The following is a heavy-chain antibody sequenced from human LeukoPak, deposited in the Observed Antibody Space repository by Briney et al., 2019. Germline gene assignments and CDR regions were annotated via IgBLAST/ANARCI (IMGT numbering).Heavy chain of an antibody. CDR2: IYYSGST. CDR1: GDSISSYY. CDR3: ARGVEMATIWGFGQYYYYYMDV. V-gene: IGHV4-59*01. J-gene: IGHJ6*03. Sequence: KSSETLSLTCTVSGDSISSYYWSWIRQPPGKGVEWIGYIYYSGSTNYNPSLKSRVTISVDTSKNQFSLKLSSVTAADTAVYYCARGVEMATIWGFGQYYYYYMDVWGKGTTVTISS. D-gene: IGHD5-24*01.